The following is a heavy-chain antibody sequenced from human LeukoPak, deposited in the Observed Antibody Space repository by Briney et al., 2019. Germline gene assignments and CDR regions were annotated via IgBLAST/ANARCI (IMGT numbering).Heavy chain of an antibody. J-gene: IGHJ4*02. V-gene: IGHV3-30*03. Sequence: GRSLRLSCAASGFTFSSYGMHWVRQAPGKGLEWVAVISYDGSNKYYADSVKGRFTISRDNSKNTLYLQMNSLRAEDTAVYYCAHETEPPSDYSLNHYFDYWGQGTLVTVSS. CDR1: GFTFSSYG. CDR2: ISYDGSNK. D-gene: IGHD4-11*01. CDR3: AHETEPPSDYSLNHYFDY.